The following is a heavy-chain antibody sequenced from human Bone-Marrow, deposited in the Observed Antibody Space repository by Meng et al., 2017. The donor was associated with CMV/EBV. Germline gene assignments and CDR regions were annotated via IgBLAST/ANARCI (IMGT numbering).Heavy chain of an antibody. V-gene: IGHV1-2*02. CDR1: TVTDYY. CDR3: ASGFCSGTTCYAQYFQH. J-gene: IGHJ1*01. CDR2: INPDSGGT. Sequence: TVTDYYVHWVRQAPGQGLEWMGWINPDSGGTNYAQKFQGTVTMTRDTSISTVYMELSRLRYDDTAVYYCASGFCSGTTCYAQYFQHWGQGTLVTVSS. D-gene: IGHD2-2*01.